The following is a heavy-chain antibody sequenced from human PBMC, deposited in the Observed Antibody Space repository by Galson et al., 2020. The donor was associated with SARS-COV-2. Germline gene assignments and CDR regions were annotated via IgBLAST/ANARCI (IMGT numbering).Heavy chain of an antibody. D-gene: IGHD2-8*01. V-gene: IGHV5-51*01. CDR1: GYRFTSYW. CDR3: ARHTADCSNGICYADYYHGMDV. Sequence: GESLKISCQASGYRFTSYWIGWVRQMPGKGLEWMGIVFPGDSETRYSPSFQGQVTLSADKSISTAYLQWSSLKASDTAMYYCARHTADCSNGICYADYYHGMDVWGQGTAVTVS. J-gene: IGHJ6*02. CDR2: VFPGDSET.